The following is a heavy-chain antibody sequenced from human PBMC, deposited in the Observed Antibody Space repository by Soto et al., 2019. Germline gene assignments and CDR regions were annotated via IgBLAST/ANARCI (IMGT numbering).Heavy chain of an antibody. Sequence: GASVKVSCKASGYTFTGYYMHWVRQAPGQGLEWMGWINPKSGATNYAQNFQGRVTMTRDTSISTAYMELSRLRSDDTAVYYCARVVATIWYYYYGMDVWGQGTTVTVSS. V-gene: IGHV1-2*02. CDR1: GYTFTGYY. CDR2: INPKSGAT. D-gene: IGHD5-12*01. J-gene: IGHJ6*02. CDR3: ARVVATIWYYYYGMDV.